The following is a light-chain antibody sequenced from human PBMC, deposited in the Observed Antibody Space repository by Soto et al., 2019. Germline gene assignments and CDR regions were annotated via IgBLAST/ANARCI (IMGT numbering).Light chain of an antibody. V-gene: IGKV3-20*01. CDR2: GTS. CDR1: QSIDSSY. Sequence: EIVLTHSPGTLSLSPGERATLSCRASQSIDSSYVAWYRQKPGQAPTLLIYGTSRRATGVLDRFSGSGSGTDFTLSLSRLEPEDFAVYFCQLAGTFGPGAKVEVK. J-gene: IGKJ3*01. CDR3: QLAGT.